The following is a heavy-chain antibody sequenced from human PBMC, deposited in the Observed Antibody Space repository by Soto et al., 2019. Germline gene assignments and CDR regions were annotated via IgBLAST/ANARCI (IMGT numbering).Heavy chain of an antibody. J-gene: IGHJ4*02. CDR1: GYTFTSYD. CDR3: ARVQVDWLKTLYYFDY. Sequence: ASVKVSCKASGYTFTSYDINWVRQATGQGLEWMGWMNPNSGNTGYAQKFQGRVTMTRNTSISTAYMELSSLRSEDTAVYYCARVQVDWLKTLYYFDYWGQGTLVTVSS. D-gene: IGHD3-9*01. V-gene: IGHV1-8*01. CDR2: MNPNSGNT.